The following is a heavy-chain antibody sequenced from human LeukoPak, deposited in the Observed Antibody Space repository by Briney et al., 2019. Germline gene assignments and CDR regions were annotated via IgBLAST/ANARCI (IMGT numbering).Heavy chain of an antibody. CDR3: ARDPNYYESSGYYFH. CDR2: INTGNGNT. V-gene: IGHV1-3*04. CDR1: GYTFIYYA. J-gene: IGHJ4*02. D-gene: IGHD3-22*01. Sequence: GASVKVSCKASGYTFIYYAMHWVRQAPGQRLEWMGWINTGNGNTKYAQKFQGRVTITRDTSASTVYMELSSLRSEDTAVYYCARDPNYYESSGYYFHWGQGTLVTVSS.